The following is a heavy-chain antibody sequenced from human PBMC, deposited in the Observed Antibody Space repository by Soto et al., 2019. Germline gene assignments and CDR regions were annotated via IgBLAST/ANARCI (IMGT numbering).Heavy chain of an antibody. CDR2: IDTSGTKI. J-gene: IGHJ4*02. D-gene: IGHD3-3*01. V-gene: IGHV3-11*01. CDR3: ASHYDMWSGYLSPVDY. CDR1: GNTLRDNY. Sequence: QVQLVESGGDLVKPGGSLSLSCEASGNTLRDNYMSWIRKAPGRGLEWISYIDTSGTKIYYADSVKGRFTITRDNAKNSLYLEMNSLRDEDTAVYYCASHYDMWSGYLSPVDYWGQGTLVTVSS.